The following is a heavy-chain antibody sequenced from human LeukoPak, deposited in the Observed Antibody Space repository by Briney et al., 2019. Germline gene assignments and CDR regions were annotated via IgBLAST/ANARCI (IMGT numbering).Heavy chain of an antibody. V-gene: IGHV3-23*01. CDR2: ISGSGGST. J-gene: IGHJ4*02. D-gene: IGHD6-13*01. CDR3: VKDSSSWYGGEYFDY. CDR1: GFTFSSYA. Sequence: GGSLRLSCAASGFTFSSYAMSWVRQAPGKGLEWVSAISGSGGSTYYADSVKGRFTISRDNPKNTLLLQMSSLRAEDTAVYYCVKDSSSWYGGEYFDYWGQGTLVTVSS.